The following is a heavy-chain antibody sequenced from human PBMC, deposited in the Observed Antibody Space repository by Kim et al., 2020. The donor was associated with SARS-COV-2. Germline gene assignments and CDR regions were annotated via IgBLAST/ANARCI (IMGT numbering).Heavy chain of an antibody. CDR2: IIAIFGIA. Sequence: SVKVSCKASGGTFSSYAISWVRQAPGQGLEWMGRIIAIFGIANYAQKFQGRVTITADKSTSTAYMELSSLRSEDTAVYYCARGYSSGWHTHYYYMDVWGKGTTVTVSS. J-gene: IGHJ6*03. CDR1: GGTFSSYA. CDR3: ARGYSSGWHTHYYYMDV. V-gene: IGHV1-69*04. D-gene: IGHD6-19*01.